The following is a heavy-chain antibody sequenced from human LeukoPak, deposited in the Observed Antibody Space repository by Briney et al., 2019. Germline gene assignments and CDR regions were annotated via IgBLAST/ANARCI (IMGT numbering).Heavy chain of an antibody. CDR1: GYPFITYA. Sequence: GASVKVSCKASGYPFITYAISWVRQAPGQGLEWMGWISPHNGDTDCVQNLQDRITMTTDTSTSTVYLELRSLRSDDTAVYYCARDFHSDYGPSSFDSWGQGTLITVSS. CDR3: ARDFHSDYGPSSFDS. V-gene: IGHV1-18*01. J-gene: IGHJ4*02. D-gene: IGHD3-22*01. CDR2: ISPHNGDT.